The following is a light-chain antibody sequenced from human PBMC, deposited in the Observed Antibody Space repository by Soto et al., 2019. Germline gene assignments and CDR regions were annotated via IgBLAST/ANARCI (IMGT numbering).Light chain of an antibody. CDR2: DAS. CDR3: LET. CDR1: QSISNH. J-gene: IGKJ2*01. V-gene: IGKV3-11*01. Sequence: IVLTQSPATLSLSPGERATLSCRASQSISNHLAWYQKKPGQAPRLLIYDASNRATGIPARFSGSGSGTDFTLTISRLEPEDFAVYYRLETSGQGTKLEIK.